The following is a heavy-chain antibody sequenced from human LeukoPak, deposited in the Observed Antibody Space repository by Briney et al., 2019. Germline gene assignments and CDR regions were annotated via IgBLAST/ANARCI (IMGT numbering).Heavy chain of an antibody. J-gene: IGHJ4*02. CDR3: ARVGGSSSWFFDY. V-gene: IGHV3-53*04. Sequence: GGSLGLSCAASGFTVSSNYMSWVRQAPGKGLEWVSVIYSGGSTYYADSVKGRFTISRHNSKNTLYLQMNSLRAEDTAVYYCARVGGSSSWFFDYWGQGTLVTVSS. CDR2: IYSGGST. D-gene: IGHD6-13*01. CDR1: GFTVSSNY.